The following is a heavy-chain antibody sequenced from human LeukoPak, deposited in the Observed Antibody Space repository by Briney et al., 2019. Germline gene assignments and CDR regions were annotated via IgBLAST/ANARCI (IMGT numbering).Heavy chain of an antibody. V-gene: IGHV3-23*01. CDR3: AKAPRDYDIP. CDR1: GFTFSSYA. CDR2: ISGSGGST. D-gene: IGHD3-9*01. Sequence: RGSLRLSCAASGFTFSSYAMGWVRQAPGKGLEWVSAISGSGGSTYYADSVKGRFTLSRDNSKNTLYLQMNSLRAEDTAVYYCAKAPRDYDIPWGQGTLVTVSS. J-gene: IGHJ4*02.